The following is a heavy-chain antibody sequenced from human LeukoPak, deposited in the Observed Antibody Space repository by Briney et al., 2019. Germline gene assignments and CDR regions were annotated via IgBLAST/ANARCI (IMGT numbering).Heavy chain of an antibody. J-gene: IGHJ4*02. CDR2: ISYDGSNK. V-gene: IGHV3-30*18. CDR3: AKLSYDSSGYYLNSEYFDY. CDR1: GFTFSSYG. Sequence: GGSLRLSCAASGFTFSSYGMHWVRQAPGKGLEWVAVISYDGSNKYYADSVKGRFTISRDNSKNTLYLQMNSLRAEDTAVYYCAKLSYDSSGYYLNSEYFDYWGQGTLVTVSS. D-gene: IGHD3-22*01.